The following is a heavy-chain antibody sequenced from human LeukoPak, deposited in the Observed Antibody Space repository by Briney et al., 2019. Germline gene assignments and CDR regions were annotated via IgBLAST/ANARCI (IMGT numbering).Heavy chain of an antibody. CDR3: ARHVTISGPYDASDI. D-gene: IGHD5-24*01. V-gene: IGHV4-59*08. Sequence: SETLSLTCTVSGDSISSHYWSWIRQPPGKGVEWLGYIYYSGGTDYNPSLKSRVTISVDTSKNQFSLKLRPVTAADTAVYYCARHVTISGPYDASDIWGQGTMVTVSS. CDR1: GDSISSHY. CDR2: IYYSGGT. J-gene: IGHJ3*02.